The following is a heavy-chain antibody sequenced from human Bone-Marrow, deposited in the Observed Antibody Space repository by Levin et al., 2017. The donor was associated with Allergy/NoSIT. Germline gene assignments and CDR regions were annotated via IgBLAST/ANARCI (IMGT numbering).Heavy chain of an antibody. CDR2: IYWDDDK. CDR1: GFSLSTSGVG. V-gene: IGHV2-5*02. J-gene: IGHJ2*01. CDR3: AHSSSSWYRRGYWYFDL. Sequence: SGPTLVKPTQTLTLTCTFSGFSLSTSGVGVGWIRQPPGKALEWLALIYWDDDKRYSPSLKSRLTITKDTSKNQVVLTMTNMDPVDTATYYCAHSSSSWYRRGYWYFDLWGRGTLVTVSS. D-gene: IGHD6-13*01.